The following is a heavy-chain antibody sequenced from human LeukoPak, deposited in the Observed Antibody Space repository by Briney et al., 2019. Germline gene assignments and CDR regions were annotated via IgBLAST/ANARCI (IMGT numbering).Heavy chain of an antibody. J-gene: IGHJ3*02. CDR2: ISGSGGST. CDR3: AKDAGVVVVPPDAFDI. CDR1: GFTFSSYD. Sequence: PGGSLRLSCAASGFTFSSYDMHWVRQAPGKGLEWVSAISGSGGSTYYADSVKGRFTISRDNSKNTLYLQMNSLRAEDTAVYYCAKDAGVVVVPPDAFDIWGRGTMVTVSS. V-gene: IGHV3-23*01. D-gene: IGHD3-22*01.